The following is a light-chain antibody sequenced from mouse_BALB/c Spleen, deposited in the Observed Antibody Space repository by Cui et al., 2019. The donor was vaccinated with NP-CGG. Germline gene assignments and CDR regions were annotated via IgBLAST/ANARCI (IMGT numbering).Light chain of an antibody. CDR3: ALWYNNHWV. V-gene: IGLV1*01. CDR2: GTN. CDR1: TGAVTTSNY. Sequence: QPVVTQESALTTSPGETVTLTCRSSTGAVTTSNYADWVQEKPDHLFTGLIGGTNNRAPGVPARFSGSLIGDKAALTITGAQTEDEAKYLCALWYNNHWVFGGGTKLTVL. J-gene: IGLJ1*01.